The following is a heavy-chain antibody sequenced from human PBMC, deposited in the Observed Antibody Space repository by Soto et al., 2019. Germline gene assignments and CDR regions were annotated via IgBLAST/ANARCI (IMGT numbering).Heavy chain of an antibody. Sequence: ESLKVSCQCSGYSFSNYWIALVLQMRGKGLEYMGIIYPSDSQTRYSPSFQGQVTISADKSISTAYLQWSSLTASDTAIYYCARHGFYGDYSSNYFDPWGQGTLVTVSS. CDR1: GYSFSNYW. D-gene: IGHD4-17*01. CDR2: IYPSDSQT. CDR3: ARHGFYGDYSSNYFDP. V-gene: IGHV5-51*01. J-gene: IGHJ5*02.